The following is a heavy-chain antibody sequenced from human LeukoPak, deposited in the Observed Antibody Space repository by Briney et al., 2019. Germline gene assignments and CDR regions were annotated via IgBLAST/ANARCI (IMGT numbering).Heavy chain of an antibody. CDR1: GFSFSAYA. Sequence: PGGSLRLSCAASGFSFSAYAMSWVRQAPGKGLEWVSSTSGSGVNTNYADSVKGRFTISRDNSKNTLYLQMNSLRIEDTAVYYCGRGSVGFGELNYWGQGTLVTVSS. V-gene: IGHV3-23*01. D-gene: IGHD3-10*01. J-gene: IGHJ4*02. CDR3: GRGSVGFGELNY. CDR2: TSGSGVNT.